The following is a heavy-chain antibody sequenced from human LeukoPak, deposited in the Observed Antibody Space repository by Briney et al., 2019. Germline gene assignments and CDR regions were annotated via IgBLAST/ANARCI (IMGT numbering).Heavy chain of an antibody. CDR1: GFIFSNYA. Sequence: GGSLRLSCATSGFIFSNYAVNWVRQAPGKGLEWVSIISGSGDTTYYADSVKGRFTISRDNSKNTLYLQMNSLRAEDTAVYYCARDQPIPITMVRGVINDAFDIWGQGTMVTVSS. V-gene: IGHV3-23*01. D-gene: IGHD3-10*01. J-gene: IGHJ3*02. CDR3: ARDQPIPITMVRGVINDAFDI. CDR2: ISGSGDTT.